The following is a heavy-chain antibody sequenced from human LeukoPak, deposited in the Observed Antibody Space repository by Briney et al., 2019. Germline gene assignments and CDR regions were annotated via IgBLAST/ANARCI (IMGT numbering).Heavy chain of an antibody. CDR1: GYSFTSYW. CDR3: ARLGADIVVVPAASYFDY. J-gene: IGHJ4*02. CDR2: IYPGDSDT. V-gene: IGHV5-51*01. D-gene: IGHD2-2*01. Sequence: PGESLKISCKGSGYSFTSYWIGWVRQMPGKGLECMGIIYPGDSDTRYSPSFQGQVTISADKSISTAYLQWSSLKASDTAMYYCARLGADIVVVPAASYFDYWGQGTLVTVSS.